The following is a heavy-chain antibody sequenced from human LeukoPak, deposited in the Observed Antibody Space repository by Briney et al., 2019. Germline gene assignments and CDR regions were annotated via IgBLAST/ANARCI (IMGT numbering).Heavy chain of an antibody. CDR3: AHRHRSGWLFDY. Sequence: SGPTLVNPTQTLTLTCTFSGFSLSTTGVGVGWIRQPPGKALEWLALIYWDDDKRYSPSLKSRLTITKDTSKNQVVLTMTNMDPVDTATYCCAHRHRSGWLFDYWGQGTLVTVSS. J-gene: IGHJ4*02. V-gene: IGHV2-5*02. CDR1: GFSLSTTGVG. CDR2: IYWDDDK. D-gene: IGHD6-19*01.